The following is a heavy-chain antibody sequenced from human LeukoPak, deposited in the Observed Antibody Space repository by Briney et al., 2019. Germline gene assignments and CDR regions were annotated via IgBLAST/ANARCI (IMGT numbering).Heavy chain of an antibody. CDR2: ISSSGSTI. V-gene: IGHV3-48*04. J-gene: IGHJ6*04. CDR1: GFTFSSYN. D-gene: IGHD3-10*02. Sequence: GGSLRLSCAASGFTFSSYNMNWVRQAPGTGLEWVSYISSSGSTIYYADSVKGRFTISRDNAKNSLYLQMNGLRAEDTAVYYCAELGITMIGGVWGKGTTVTISS. CDR3: AELGITMIGGV.